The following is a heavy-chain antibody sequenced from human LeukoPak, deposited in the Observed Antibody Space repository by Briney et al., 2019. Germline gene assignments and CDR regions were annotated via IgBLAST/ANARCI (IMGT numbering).Heavy chain of an antibody. J-gene: IGHJ4*02. CDR1: GFTFSSYG. CDR3: AKVVLRYFDWLFPGDY. V-gene: IGHV3-23*01. D-gene: IGHD3-9*01. Sequence: HPGGSLRLSCAASGFTFSSYGMSWVRQAPGKGLEWVSAISGSGGSTYYADSVKGRFTISRDNSKNTLYLQMNSLGAEDTAVYYCAKVVLRYFDWLFPGDYWGQGTLVTVSS. CDR2: ISGSGGST.